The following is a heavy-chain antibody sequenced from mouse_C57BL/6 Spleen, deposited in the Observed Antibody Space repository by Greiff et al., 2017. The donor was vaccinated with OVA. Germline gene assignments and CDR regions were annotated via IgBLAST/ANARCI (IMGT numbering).Heavy chain of an antibody. V-gene: IGHV1-69*01. D-gene: IGHD1-1*01. CDR1: GYTFTSYW. CDR3: ARAGFLLRYFDD. J-gene: IGHJ2*01. Sequence: QVQLQQPGAELVMPGASVKLSCKASGYTFTSYWMHWVKQRPGQGLEWIGEIDPSDSYTNYNQKFKGKSTLTVDKSSSTAYMQLSSLTSADSAVYYCARAGFLLRYFDDWGQGTTLTVSS. CDR2: IDPSDSYT.